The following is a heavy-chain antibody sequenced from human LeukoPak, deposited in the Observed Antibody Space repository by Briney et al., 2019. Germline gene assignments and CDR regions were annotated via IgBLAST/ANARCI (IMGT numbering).Heavy chain of an antibody. CDR2: IYYSGST. CDR3: AGVERALFDY. J-gene: IGHJ4*02. CDR1: GCTISNYY. V-gene: IGHV4-59*01. Sequence: SETLSLTCKVSGCTISNYYLSWIRQPPGKGLEWIGYIYYSGSTTYNPSLKSRVTISVDTSKNQFSRKLSSVAAADTAVYYGAGVERALFDYWGQGTLVTVSS. D-gene: IGHD5-24*01.